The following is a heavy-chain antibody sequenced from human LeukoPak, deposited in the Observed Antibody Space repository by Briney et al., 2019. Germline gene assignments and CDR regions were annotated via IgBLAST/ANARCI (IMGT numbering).Heavy chain of an antibody. CDR3: ARQTVTHFDY. D-gene: IGHD4-17*01. CDR2: IFYSGSP. CDR1: GASISSYY. V-gene: IGHV4-59*08. Sequence: PSETLSLTCTVSGASISSYYWSWIRQPPGKGLEWIGYIFYSGSPNYNPSLKSRVTMSVDTSKNQFSLKLSSVTAADTAVYYCARQTVTHFDYWGQGTLVTVSS. J-gene: IGHJ4*02.